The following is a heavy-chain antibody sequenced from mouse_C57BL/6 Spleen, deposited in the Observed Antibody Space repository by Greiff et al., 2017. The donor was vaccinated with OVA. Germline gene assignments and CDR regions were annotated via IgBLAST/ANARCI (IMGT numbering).Heavy chain of an antibody. CDR2: ISSGGSYT. V-gene: IGHV5-6*02. J-gene: IGHJ4*01. Sequence: DVMLVESGGDLVKPGGSLKLSCAASGFTFSSYGMSWVRQTPDKRLEWVATISSGGSYTYYPDSVKGRFTISRDNAKNTLYLQMSSLKSEDTAMYYCARHPYYYGSSYYAMDYWGQGTSVTVSS. D-gene: IGHD1-1*01. CDR1: GFTFSSYG. CDR3: ARHPYYYGSSYYAMDY.